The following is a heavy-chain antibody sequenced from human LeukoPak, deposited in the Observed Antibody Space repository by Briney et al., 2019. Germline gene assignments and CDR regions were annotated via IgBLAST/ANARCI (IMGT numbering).Heavy chain of an antibody. CDR2: ITGSGGST. CDR3: AKDPADYRGWFDY. V-gene: IGHV3-23*01. CDR1: GFTFRTYA. D-gene: IGHD4-11*01. J-gene: IGHJ4*02. Sequence: GGSLRLSCAASGFTFRTYAMSWVRQAPGKGLEWVSTITGSGGSTYYTDSVKGRLTISRDNSKNTLFLQMNSLRAEDTAVYYCAKDPADYRGWFDYWGQGTLVTVSS.